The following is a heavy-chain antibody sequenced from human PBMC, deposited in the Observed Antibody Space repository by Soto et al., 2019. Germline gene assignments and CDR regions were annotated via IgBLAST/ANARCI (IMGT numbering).Heavy chain of an antibody. D-gene: IGHD2-2*01. CDR2: IHYSGTT. V-gene: IGHV4-39*01. Sequence: QLPLQQSGPVLVKPSETLSLSCNVSGGSISGSSHFWGWILQPPGKGLAGIWSIHYSGTTYYNPSLTSRVTISVDTSKNRSSLKLNSVSGANTAVYDCARHPASRVEPRLGYYGMDVWGQGTPVTVSS. J-gene: IGHJ6*02. CDR3: ARHPASRVEPRLGYYGMDV. CDR1: GGSISGSSHF.